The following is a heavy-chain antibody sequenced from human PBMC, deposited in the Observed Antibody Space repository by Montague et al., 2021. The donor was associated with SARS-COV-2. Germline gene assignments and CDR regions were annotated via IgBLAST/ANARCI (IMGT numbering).Heavy chain of an antibody. V-gene: IGHV3-30*03. Sequence: SLRLSCAASGFTFSSYALPWVRQAPGKGPEWVAVISYNGRNTQXXXSXXXRAXISRDNSKNTLYLQVNSLRTDDTAVYYCAREPKPVGYSYGYTFFEYWGQGSLVTVSS. CDR3: AREPKPVGYSYGYTFFEY. CDR2: ISYNGRNT. D-gene: IGHD5-18*01. J-gene: IGHJ4*02. CDR1: GFTFSSYA.